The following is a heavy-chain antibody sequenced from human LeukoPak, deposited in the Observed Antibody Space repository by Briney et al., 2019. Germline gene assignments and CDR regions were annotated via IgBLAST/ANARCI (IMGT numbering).Heavy chain of an antibody. CDR1: GFTFSSYE. D-gene: IGHD5-12*01. CDR2: ISSSGSTI. V-gene: IGHV3-48*03. J-gene: IGHJ5*02. CDR3: ARAPLVATLAVNWFDP. Sequence: GGPLRLSCAPSGFTFSSYEMNWVRKAPGKGLEWVSYISSSGSTIYYAGSVKGRFTTSRDNAKNSLYLQMNSLRAEDTAVYYCARAPLVATLAVNWFDPWGQGTLVTVSS.